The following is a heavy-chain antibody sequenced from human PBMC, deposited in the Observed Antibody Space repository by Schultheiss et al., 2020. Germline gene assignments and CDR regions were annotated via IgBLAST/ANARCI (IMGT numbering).Heavy chain of an antibody. V-gene: IGHV4-34*01. Sequence: SQTLSLTCGVYGGSLSGYYWSWIRQIPGKGPEWVGEIYHSGSTNYNPSLKSRVTISVDKSKNQFSLKLSSVTAADTAVYYCARALYYDFWSGYSNWFDPWGQGTLVTVSA. J-gene: IGHJ5*02. D-gene: IGHD3-3*01. CDR3: ARALYYDFWSGYSNWFDP. CDR2: IYHSGST. CDR1: GGSLSGYY.